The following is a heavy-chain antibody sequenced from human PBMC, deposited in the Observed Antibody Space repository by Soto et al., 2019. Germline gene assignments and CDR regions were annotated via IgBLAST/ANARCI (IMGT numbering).Heavy chain of an antibody. Sequence: QVQLVESGGGVVQPGRSLRLSCAASGFTFSSYAMHWVRQAPGKGLEWVAVISYDGSNKYYADSVKGRFTISRDNSKNTLYLQMNSLRAEDTAVYYCARDLTDIVATIDYWGQGTLVTVSS. V-gene: IGHV3-30-3*01. J-gene: IGHJ4*02. D-gene: IGHD5-12*01. CDR1: GFTFSSYA. CDR2: ISYDGSNK. CDR3: ARDLTDIVATIDY.